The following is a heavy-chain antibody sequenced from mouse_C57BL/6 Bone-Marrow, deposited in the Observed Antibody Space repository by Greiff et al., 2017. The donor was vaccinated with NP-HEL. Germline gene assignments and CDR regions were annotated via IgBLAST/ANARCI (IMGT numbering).Heavy chain of an antibody. Sequence: DVKLVESGGGLVQPGGSLKLSCAASGFTFSDYYMYWVRQTPEKRLEWVAYISNGGGSTYYPDTVKGRFTISRDNAKNTLYLQMSRLKSEDTAMYYCARPYYYGSSYAWFAYWGQGTLVTVSA. CDR3: ARPYYYGSSYAWFAY. D-gene: IGHD1-1*01. J-gene: IGHJ3*01. V-gene: IGHV5-12*01. CDR1: GFTFSDYY. CDR2: ISNGGGST.